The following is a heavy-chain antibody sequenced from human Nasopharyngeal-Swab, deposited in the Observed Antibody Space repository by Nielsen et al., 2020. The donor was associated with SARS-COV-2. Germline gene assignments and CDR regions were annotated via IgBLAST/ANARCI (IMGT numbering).Heavy chain of an antibody. V-gene: IGHV4-39*02. CDR2: ILVNRYT. CDR3: AKNGAYCIDI. Sequence: SETLSLTCTVSGGSITSSRHRWGWIRQPPGKGLQWIGQILVNRYTEYHPSVRGRITVYADTSENYFSLRLSSVTAADTAVYYCAKNGAYCIDIWGRGTTVTVSS. CDR1: GGSITSSRHR. J-gene: IGHJ6*03.